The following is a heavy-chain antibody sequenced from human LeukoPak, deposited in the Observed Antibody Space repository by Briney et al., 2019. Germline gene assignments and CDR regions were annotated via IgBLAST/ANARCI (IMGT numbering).Heavy chain of an antibody. CDR1: GFTFSSYA. CDR2: ISGSGGST. CDR3: AKERLPYYDSSGYFDY. D-gene: IGHD3-22*01. V-gene: IGHV3-23*01. J-gene: IGHJ4*02. Sequence: GGSLRLSCAASGFTFSSYAMSWVRQAPGKGLEWVSAISGSGGSTYYADSVKGRFTISRDNSKNTLYLQMNSLRAEDTAVYYCAKERLPYYDSSGYFDYWGQGTLVTVSS.